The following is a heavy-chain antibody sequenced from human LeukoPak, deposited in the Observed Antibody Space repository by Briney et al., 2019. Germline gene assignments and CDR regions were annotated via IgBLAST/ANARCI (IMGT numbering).Heavy chain of an antibody. V-gene: IGHV4-4*09. CDR1: GGSISTYY. J-gene: IGHJ5*01. CDR2: ISGSRNT. D-gene: IGHD6-13*01. CDR3: ARLPDRSIWLDF. Sequence: SETLSLTCSVSGGSISTYYWSWIRQPLGKGLEWIGYISGSRNTNYSPSLKSRVTMSVDTSKNQFSLRLRSVTAADTAVYYCARLPDRSIWLDFWGRGTLVTVSS.